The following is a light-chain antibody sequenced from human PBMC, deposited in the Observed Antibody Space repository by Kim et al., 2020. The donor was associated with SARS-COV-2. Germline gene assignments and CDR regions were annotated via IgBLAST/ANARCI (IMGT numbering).Light chain of an antibody. V-gene: IGKV1-9*01. J-gene: IGKJ2*01. CDR1: QGISSY. Sequence: IQLTQSPSSLSASVGDRVTITCRASQGISSYLAWYQQKAGKAPKLLIYAASTLQSGVPSRFSGSGSGTDFTLTISSLQPEDFATYYCKQLNSYPHTFGQETKLE. CDR3: KQLNSYPHT. CDR2: AAS.